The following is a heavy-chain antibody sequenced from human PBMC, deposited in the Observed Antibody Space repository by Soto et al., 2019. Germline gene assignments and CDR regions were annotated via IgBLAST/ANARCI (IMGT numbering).Heavy chain of an antibody. D-gene: IGHD2-2*01. J-gene: IGHJ4*02. Sequence: PGGSLRLSCAASGFTFSSYAMHWVRQAPGKGLEWVAVISYDGSNKYYADSVKGRFTISRDNSKNTLYLQMNSLRAEDTAVYYCARVPFRGGSTSPTYYFDYWGQGTLVTVSS. CDR3: ARVPFRGGSTSPTYYFDY. CDR2: ISYDGSNK. CDR1: GFTFSSYA. V-gene: IGHV3-30-3*01.